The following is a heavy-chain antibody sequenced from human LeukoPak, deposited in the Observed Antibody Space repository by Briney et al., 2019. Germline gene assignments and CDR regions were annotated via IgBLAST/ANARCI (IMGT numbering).Heavy chain of an antibody. J-gene: IGHJ4*02. CDR1: GFTFSSYA. CDR2: ISGSGGST. D-gene: IGHD3-16*01. V-gene: IGHV3-23*01. Sequence: GGSLRLSCAASGFTFSSYAMIWVRQAPGKGLEWVSAISGSGGSTYYADSVKGRFTISRDNSKNTLYLQMNSLRAEDTAVYYCGVGGGSRGFDYWGQRTLVTVSS. CDR3: GVGGGSRGFDY.